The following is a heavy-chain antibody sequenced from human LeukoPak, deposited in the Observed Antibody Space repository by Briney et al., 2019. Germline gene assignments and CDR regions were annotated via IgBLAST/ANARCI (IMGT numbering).Heavy chain of an antibody. CDR3: ARGITGPYYYYGMDV. J-gene: IGHJ6*02. D-gene: IGHD1-20*01. CDR1: GGSISSYY. CDR2: IYYSGST. Sequence: TSETLSLTCTVSGGSISSYYWSWIRQPPGKGLEWIGYIYYSGSTNYNPSLKSRVTISVDTSKNQFSLKLSSVTAADTAVYYCARGITGPYYYYGMDVWGQGTTVTVSS. V-gene: IGHV4-59*12.